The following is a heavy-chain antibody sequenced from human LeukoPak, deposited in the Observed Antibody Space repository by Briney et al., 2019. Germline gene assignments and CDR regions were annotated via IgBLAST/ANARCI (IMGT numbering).Heavy chain of an antibody. CDR1: GGSISSYY. CDR3: ARSEYSYGADAFDI. D-gene: IGHD5-18*01. Sequence: SETLSLTCTVSGGSISSYYWSWMGQPPGKGLEGMGYIYYSGSTNYSPSLKSRVTISVDTSKNQFSLKLRSVTAADTAVYYCARSEYSYGADAFDIWGQGTMVTVSS. J-gene: IGHJ3*02. V-gene: IGHV4-59*12. CDR2: IYYSGST.